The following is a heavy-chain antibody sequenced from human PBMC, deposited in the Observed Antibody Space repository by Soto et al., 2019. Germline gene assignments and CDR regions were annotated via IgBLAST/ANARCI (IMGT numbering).Heavy chain of an antibody. CDR2: INSDGSST. CDR3: ARVYSSSSVMFDP. V-gene: IGHV3-74*01. Sequence: EVQLVESGGGLVQPGGSLRLSCAASGFTFSSYWMHWVRQAPGKGLVWVSRINSDGSSTSYADSVKGRFTISRDNAKDTRYLQMNSLRVEDTAVYYCARVYSSSSVMFDPWGQGTLVTVSS. CDR1: GFTFSSYW. J-gene: IGHJ5*02. D-gene: IGHD6-6*01.